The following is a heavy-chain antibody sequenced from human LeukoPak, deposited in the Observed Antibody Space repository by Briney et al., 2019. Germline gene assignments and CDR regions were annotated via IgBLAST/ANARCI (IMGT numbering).Heavy chain of an antibody. V-gene: IGHV3-53*01. CDR1: GFTFSSYA. Sequence: GGSLRLSCAASGFTFSSYAMSWVRQAPGKGLEWVSVIYGGGSTYYADSVKGRFTISRDNSKNTLYLQMNSLRAEDTAVYYCARGAARFDYWGQGTLVTVSS. CDR2: IYGGGST. D-gene: IGHD6-6*01. CDR3: ARGAARFDY. J-gene: IGHJ4*02.